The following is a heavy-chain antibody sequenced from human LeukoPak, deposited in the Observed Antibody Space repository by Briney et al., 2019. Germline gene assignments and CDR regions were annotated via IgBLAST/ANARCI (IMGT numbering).Heavy chain of an antibody. Sequence: SVKVSCKASGFTFTSSAVQWVRQARGQRLEWIGWIVVGSGNTNYAQNFQERVTITRDMSTSTAYMELSSLRSEDTAVYYCAAGTAMVNGDAFDIWGQGTMVTVSS. D-gene: IGHD5-18*01. V-gene: IGHV1-58*01. J-gene: IGHJ3*02. CDR1: GFTFTSSA. CDR2: IVVGSGNT. CDR3: AAGTAMVNGDAFDI.